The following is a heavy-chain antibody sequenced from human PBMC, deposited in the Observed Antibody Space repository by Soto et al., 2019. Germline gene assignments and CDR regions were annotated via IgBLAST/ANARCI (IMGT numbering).Heavy chain of an antibody. CDR3: GRDRKTHSFTYHYYYGMDV. Sequence: QVQLVQSGAEVKTPGSSVKVACKASGGTFSTYAFTWVRRAPGQGFEWMGGIIPMFGTANSAQKFQGRVTITADEFTSTVYMELSSLRSDDTAVYYCGRDRKTHSFTYHYYYGMDVWGQGTTVTVSS. CDR1: GGTFSTYA. D-gene: IGHD4-4*01. J-gene: IGHJ6*02. CDR2: IIPMFGTA. V-gene: IGHV1-69*12.